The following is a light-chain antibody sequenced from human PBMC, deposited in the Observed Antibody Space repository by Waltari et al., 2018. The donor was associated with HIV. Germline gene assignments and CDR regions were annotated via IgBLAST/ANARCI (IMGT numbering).Light chain of an antibody. V-gene: IGKV1-9*01. J-gene: IGKJ3*01. CDR1: QDISNN. CDR2: AAS. CDR3: QQLNSDPFT. Sequence: DIQLTQSPSFLSASVRDRVTITCRANQDISNNLAWYQQKPGTVPKLLIYAASSLQSGVPSRFSGSGSGTEFTLTITSLQPDDFATYYCQQLNSDPFTFGPGTKVDIK.